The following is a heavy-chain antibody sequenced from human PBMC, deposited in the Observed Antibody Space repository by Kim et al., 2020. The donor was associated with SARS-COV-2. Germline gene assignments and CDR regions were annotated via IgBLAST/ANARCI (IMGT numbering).Heavy chain of an antibody. Sequence: SETLSLTCAVYGGSFSGYYWSWIRQPPGKGLEWIGEINHSGSTNYNPSLKSRVTISVDTSKNQFSLKLSSVTAADTAVYYCATAPWERYGDYVGHWFDP. V-gene: IGHV4-34*01. CDR2: INHSGST. CDR1: GGSFSGYY. CDR3: ATAPWERYGDYVGHWFDP. D-gene: IGHD4-17*01. J-gene: IGHJ5*02.